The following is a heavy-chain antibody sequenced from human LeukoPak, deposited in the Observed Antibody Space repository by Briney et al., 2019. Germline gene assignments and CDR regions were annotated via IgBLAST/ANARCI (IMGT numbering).Heavy chain of an antibody. V-gene: IGHV3-21*01. J-gene: IGHJ4*02. CDR3: ARAPPYYSSTSCYRLRSIEPGDY. D-gene: IGHD2-2*01. CDR1: GFTFSSYS. CDR2: ISSSSSYI. Sequence: GGSLRLSCAASGFTFSSYSMNWVRQAPGNGLEWVSSISSSSSYIYYADSVKGRFTISRDNAKNSLYLQMNSLRAEDTAVYYCARAPPYYSSTSCYRLRSIEPGDYWGQGTLVTVSS.